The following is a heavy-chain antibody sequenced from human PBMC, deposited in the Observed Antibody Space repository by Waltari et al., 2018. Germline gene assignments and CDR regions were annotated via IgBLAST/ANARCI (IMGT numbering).Heavy chain of an antibody. V-gene: IGHV4-59*11. J-gene: IGHJ4*02. CDR1: GGSISSHY. CDR3: ASSIFGVVRRDY. D-gene: IGHD3-3*01. CDR2: IYYRGST. Sequence: QVQLQESGPGLVKPSETLSLTCTVSGGSISSHYWSWIRQPPGKGLEWIGYIYYRGSTNYNPSLKSRVTISVDTSKNQFSLKLSSVTAADTAVYYCASSIFGVVRRDYWGQGTLVTVSS.